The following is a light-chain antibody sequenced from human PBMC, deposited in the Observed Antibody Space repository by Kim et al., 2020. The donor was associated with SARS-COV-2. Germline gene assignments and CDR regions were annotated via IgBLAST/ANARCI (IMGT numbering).Light chain of an antibody. J-gene: IGKJ4*01. CDR3: QQYNTYSHLT. Sequence: DIQMTQSPSTLSASVGDRVTITCRASQSINTWLAWYQQKPAKAPKLLIYKASSLETGVPSRFSGSGSGTEFTLTISSLQPDDSATYYCQQYNTYSHLTFGGGTKVDIK. CDR1: QSINTW. CDR2: KAS. V-gene: IGKV1-5*03.